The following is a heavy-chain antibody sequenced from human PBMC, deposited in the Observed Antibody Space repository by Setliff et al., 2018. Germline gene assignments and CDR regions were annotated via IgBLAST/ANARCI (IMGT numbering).Heavy chain of an antibody. J-gene: IGHJ6*03. V-gene: IGHV3-74*01. CDR2: INSDGSST. CDR1: GFTFSSYW. D-gene: IGHD3-9*01. Sequence: GGSLRLSCAASGFTFSSYWMHWVRQAPGKGLVWVSRINSDGSSTSYADSVKGRFTISRDNAKNSLYLQMNSLKTEDTAVYYGVYFDWSLNDNYYYMDVWGKGTTVTVSS. CDR3: VYFDWSLNDNYYYMDV.